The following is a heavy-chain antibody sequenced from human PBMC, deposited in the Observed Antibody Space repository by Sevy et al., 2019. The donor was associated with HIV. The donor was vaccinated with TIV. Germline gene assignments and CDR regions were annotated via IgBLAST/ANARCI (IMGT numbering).Heavy chain of an antibody. CDR2: IYYSGST. CDR3: ARAFRPGSYYYDSSGRWFDP. Sequence: SETLSLTCAVSGVSISSYYWSWIRQPPGKGLEWIGYIYYSGSTNYNPSLKSRVTISVDTSKNQISLKLSSVTAADTAVYYCARAFRPGSYYYDSSGRWFDPWGQGTLVTVSS. D-gene: IGHD3-22*01. CDR1: GVSISSYY. V-gene: IGHV4-59*01. J-gene: IGHJ5*02.